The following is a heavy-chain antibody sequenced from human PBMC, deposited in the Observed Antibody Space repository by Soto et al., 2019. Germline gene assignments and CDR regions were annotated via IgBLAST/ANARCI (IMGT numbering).Heavy chain of an antibody. CDR1: GGSFSGYY. D-gene: IGHD3-3*01. CDR2: INHSGST. V-gene: IGHV4-34*01. CDR3: ARGIQTYYDFWSGYPPRYYFDY. Sequence: PSETLSLTCAVYGGSFSGYYWSWIRQPPGKGLEWIGEINHSGSTNYNPSLKSRVTISVDTSKNQFSLKLSSVTAADTAVYHCARGIQTYYDFWSGYPPRYYFDYWGQGTLVTVSS. J-gene: IGHJ4*02.